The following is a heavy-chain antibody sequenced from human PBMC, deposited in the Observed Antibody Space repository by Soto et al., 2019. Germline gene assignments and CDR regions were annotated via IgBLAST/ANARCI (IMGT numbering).Heavy chain of an antibody. D-gene: IGHD3-3*01. CDR2: IWYDGSNK. CDR3: ARDQSDTIFGVVPKPLHAFDI. V-gene: IGHV3-33*01. Sequence: QVQLVESGGGVVQPGRSLRLSCAASGFTFSSYGMHWVRQAPGKGLEWVAVIWYDGSNKYYADSVKGRFTISRDNSKNTLYLQMNSLRAEDTAVYYCARDQSDTIFGVVPKPLHAFDIWGQGTMVTVSS. CDR1: GFTFSSYG. J-gene: IGHJ3*02.